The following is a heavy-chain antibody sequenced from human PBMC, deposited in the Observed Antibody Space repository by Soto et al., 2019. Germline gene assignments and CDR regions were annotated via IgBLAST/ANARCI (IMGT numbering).Heavy chain of an antibody. CDR2: ISYDGSNK. CDR3: ARDIVVVTAFYYYYYYGMDV. J-gene: IGHJ6*02. V-gene: IGHV3-30-3*01. CDR1: GFTFISYA. Sequence: PGGSLRLSCAASGFTFISYAMHWGRQAPGKGLEWVAVISYDGSNKYYADSVKGRFTISRDNSKNTLYLQMNSLRAEDTAVYYCARDIVVVTAFYYYYYYGMDVWGQGTTVTVSS. D-gene: IGHD2-21*02.